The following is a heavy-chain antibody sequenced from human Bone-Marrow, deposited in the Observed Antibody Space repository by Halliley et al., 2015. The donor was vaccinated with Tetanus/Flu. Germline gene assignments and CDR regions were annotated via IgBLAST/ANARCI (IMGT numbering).Heavy chain of an antibody. V-gene: IGHV4-34*12. CDR3: ARRAAAGVGFFDNWFDP. J-gene: IGHJ5*02. CDR1: GGSFGDSGYY. D-gene: IGHD6-13*01. CDR2: IIPYGNI. Sequence: TLSLTCAVYGGSFGDSGYYWNWCRQPPGKGLEWIGEIIPYGNINYNQSLQSRVTISVDTSKNQFSLKLNSVAAADTAMYYCARRAAAGVGFFDNWFDPWGQGTLVTVSS.